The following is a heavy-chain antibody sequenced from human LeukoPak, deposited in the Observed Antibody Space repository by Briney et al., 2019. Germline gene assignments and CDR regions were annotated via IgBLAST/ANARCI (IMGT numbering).Heavy chain of an antibody. CDR3: ARAATQVSNGQWLVLGFHYFDY. D-gene: IGHD6-19*01. J-gene: IGHJ4*02. CDR2: ISAYNGNT. V-gene: IGHV1-18*01. Sequence: ASVKVSCKASGYTFTSYGISWVRQAPGQGLEWMGWISAYNGNTNYAQKLQGRVTMTTDTSTSTAYMELRSLRSDDTAVYYCARAATQVSNGQWLVLGFHYFDYWGQGTLVTVSS. CDR1: GYTFTSYG.